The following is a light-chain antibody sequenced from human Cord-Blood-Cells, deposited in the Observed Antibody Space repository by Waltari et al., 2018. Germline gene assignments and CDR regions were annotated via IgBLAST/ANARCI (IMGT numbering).Light chain of an antibody. CDR3: MQALQTRYT. CDR1: QSLLHSNGYNY. V-gene: IGKV2-28*01. Sequence: DIVMTQSPLSLPVTPGEPASISCRSNQSLLHSNGYNYLDWYLQKPGQSPQLLIYLCSNRASGVPDRFSGSGSGTDFTLKISRVEAEDVGVYYCMQALQTRYTFGQGTKLEIK. J-gene: IGKJ2*01. CDR2: LCS.